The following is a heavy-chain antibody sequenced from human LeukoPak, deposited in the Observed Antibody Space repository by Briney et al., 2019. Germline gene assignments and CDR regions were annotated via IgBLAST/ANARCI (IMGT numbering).Heavy chain of an antibody. CDR2: INWNGGRT. Sequence: PGGSLRLSCAVSGFTFSSYWMYWVRQAPGKGLEWVSGINWNGGRTGYADSVKGRFTISRDNAKNSLYLQMNSLRAEDTALYYCARDYDYGDYPGYWGQGTLVTVSS. J-gene: IGHJ4*02. CDR1: GFTFSSYW. V-gene: IGHV3-20*04. D-gene: IGHD4-17*01. CDR3: ARDYDYGDYPGY.